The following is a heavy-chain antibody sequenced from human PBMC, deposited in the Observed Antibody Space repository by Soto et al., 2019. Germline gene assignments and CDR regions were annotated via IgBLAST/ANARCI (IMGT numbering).Heavy chain of an antibody. CDR3: ARGPTTVTLYYFDY. J-gene: IGHJ4*02. Sequence: ASVKVSCKASGYTFTSYYMHWVRQAPGQGLEWLGMINPSGGATIYAQKFQGRVTMTRNTSTSTVYMQLSSLRSEDTAVYSRARGPTTVTLYYFDYWGQGTLVTVSS. CDR1: GYTFTSYY. D-gene: IGHD4-17*01. V-gene: IGHV1-46*01. CDR2: INPSGGAT.